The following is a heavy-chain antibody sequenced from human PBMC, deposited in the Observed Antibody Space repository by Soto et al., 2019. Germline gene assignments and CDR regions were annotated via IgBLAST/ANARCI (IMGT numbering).Heavy chain of an antibody. CDR1: GGTFSSYA. CDR3: ARPTHGITIFGRGPGYYYYGMDV. Sequence: GASVKVSCKASGGTFSSYAISWVRQAPGQGLEWKGGNIPIFGTANYAQKFQGRVTITADESTSTAYMELISLRSEDTAVYYCARPTHGITIFGRGPGYYYYGMDVWGQGTTVTVSS. CDR2: NIPIFGTA. D-gene: IGHD3-3*01. V-gene: IGHV1-69*13. J-gene: IGHJ6*02.